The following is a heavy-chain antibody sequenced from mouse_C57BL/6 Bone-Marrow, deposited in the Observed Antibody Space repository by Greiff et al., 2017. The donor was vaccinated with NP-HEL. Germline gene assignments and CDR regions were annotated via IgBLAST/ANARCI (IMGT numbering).Heavy chain of an antibody. D-gene: IGHD1-1*01. CDR3: AITPYYYGSSHWYFDV. V-gene: IGHV1-81*01. Sequence: QVQLKESGAELARPGASVKLSCKASGYTFTSYGISWVKQRTGQGLEWIGEIYPRSGNTYYNEKFKGKATLTADKSSSTAYMELRSLTSEDSAVYFCAITPYYYGSSHWYFDVWGTGTTVTVSS. CDR1: GYTFTSYG. CDR2: IYPRSGNT. J-gene: IGHJ1*03.